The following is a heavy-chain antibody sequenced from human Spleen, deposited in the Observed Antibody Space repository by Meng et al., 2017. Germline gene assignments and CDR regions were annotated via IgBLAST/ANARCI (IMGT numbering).Heavy chain of an antibody. CDR1: GGSFSDYY. CDR2: INHSGST. V-gene: IGHV4-34*01. Sequence: SETLSLTCVVSGGSFSDYYWSWIRQPPGKGLEWIGEINHSGSTNYNPSLESRVTISVDTSKNQFSLNLSSVTAADTAVYYCARGPYYYGSGNYYDYWGQGTLVTVSS. D-gene: IGHD3-10*01. CDR3: ARGPYYYGSGNYYDY. J-gene: IGHJ4*02.